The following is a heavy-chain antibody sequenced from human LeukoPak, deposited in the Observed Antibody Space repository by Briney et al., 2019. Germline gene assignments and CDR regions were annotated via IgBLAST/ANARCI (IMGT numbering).Heavy chain of an antibody. CDR3: ARSGSYCTNAECYIIIDP. D-gene: IGHD2-8*01. V-gene: IGHV1-8*03. CDR2: LNPNSNKT. CDR1: GYTFTSYD. J-gene: IGHJ5*02. Sequence: ASVKVSCKASGYTFTSYDINWVRQATGQGLEWMGWLNPNSNKTGYAQKFQGRVTITWNTSISTAYMELSSLRSEDTAVYYCARSGSYCTNAECYIIIDPWGQGTLVTVSS.